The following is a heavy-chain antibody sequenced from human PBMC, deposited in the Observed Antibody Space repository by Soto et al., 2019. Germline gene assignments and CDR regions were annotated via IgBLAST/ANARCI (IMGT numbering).Heavy chain of an antibody. V-gene: IGHV1-46*01. CDR3: GRVMRSLLSITALDT. J-gene: IGHJ5*02. CDR1: GYTFTKDQ. Sequence: ASVKVSCKASGYTFTKDQIHWVRQAPGQGLEWMGMIDPSGGKTNYAQKFQGRVTMTRDTSTSTVYMALSSLRSEDTAIYFCGRVMRSLLSITALDTWGQGTLVTVSS. D-gene: IGHD3-10*01. CDR2: IDPSGGKT.